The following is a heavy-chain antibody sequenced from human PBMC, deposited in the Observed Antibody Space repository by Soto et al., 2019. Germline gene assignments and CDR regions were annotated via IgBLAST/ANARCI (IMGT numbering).Heavy chain of an antibody. CDR2: INPNSGGT. D-gene: IGHD2-15*01. CDR3: ARVGYCSGGCCPQGDWFDL. Sequence: ASVKVSCKASGYTFTGYYMHWVRQAPGQGLEWMGWINPNSGGTNYAQKFQGRVTMTRDTSISTAYMELSRLRSDDTAVYYCARVGYCSGGCCPQGDWFDLWGQGTLVTVSS. V-gene: IGHV1-2*02. CDR1: GYTFTGYY. J-gene: IGHJ5*02.